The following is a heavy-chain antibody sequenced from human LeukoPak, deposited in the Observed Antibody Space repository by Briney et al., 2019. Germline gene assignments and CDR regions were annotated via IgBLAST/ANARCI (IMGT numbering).Heavy chain of an antibody. Sequence: GGSLRLSCAASGFTFRTYAMSWVRQAPGKGLEWVSGISGSGDSTKYADYVKGRFTISRDNSKNTLYLQMNSLRAEDTAVFYCGKLFYSSGMYHFDYWGQGTLVTVSS. D-gene: IGHD3-10*01. J-gene: IGHJ4*02. CDR3: GKLFYSSGMYHFDY. CDR2: ISGSGDST. V-gene: IGHV3-23*01. CDR1: GFTFRTYA.